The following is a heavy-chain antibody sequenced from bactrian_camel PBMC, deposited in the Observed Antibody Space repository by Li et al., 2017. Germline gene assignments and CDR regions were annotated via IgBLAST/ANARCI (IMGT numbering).Heavy chain of an antibody. CDR3: VRDLMGRSCY. Sequence: HVQLVESGGGSVEAGESLRLSCTASGFSFDESDMGWYRQAPGKQCELVSMIRSDGATTHADSVKGRFTISRDNAKKTVYLQMNSLKPEDTAVYNCVRDLMGRSCYWGQGTQVTVS. CDR2: IRSDGAT. V-gene: IGHV3S53*01. D-gene: IGHD3*01. J-gene: IGHJ4*01. CDR1: GFSFDESD.